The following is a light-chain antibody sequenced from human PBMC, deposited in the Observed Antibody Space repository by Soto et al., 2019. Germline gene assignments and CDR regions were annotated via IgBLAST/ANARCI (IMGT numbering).Light chain of an antibody. J-gene: IGKJ1*01. CDR2: KAS. CDR1: QSISSW. V-gene: IGKV1-5*03. Sequence: DIQMTQSPATLSASVGDRVTITCRASQSISSWLAWYQQKPGKAPKLLIYKASTLKSGVPSRFSGSGSGTEITLTISSLQPDDFATDYCQHYNSYSEAFGQGTKVDI. CDR3: QHYNSYSEA.